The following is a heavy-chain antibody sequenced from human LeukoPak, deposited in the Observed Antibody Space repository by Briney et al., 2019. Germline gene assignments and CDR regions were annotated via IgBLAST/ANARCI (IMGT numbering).Heavy chain of an antibody. V-gene: IGHV4-59*01. Sequence: PSETLSLTCTVSGGSISSYYWSWIRQPPGKGLEWIGYIYYSGSTNYNPSLKSRVTISVDTSKNQFSLKLSSVTAADTAVYYCARAPGDYGDHDAFDIWGQGTMVTVSS. J-gene: IGHJ3*02. D-gene: IGHD4-17*01. CDR1: GGSISSYY. CDR3: ARAPGDYGDHDAFDI. CDR2: IYYSGST.